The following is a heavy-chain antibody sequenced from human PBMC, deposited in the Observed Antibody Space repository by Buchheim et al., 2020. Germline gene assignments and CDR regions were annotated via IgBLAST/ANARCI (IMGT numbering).Heavy chain of an antibody. V-gene: IGHV4-59*01. CDR2: IYFSGST. Sequence: QVQLQESGPGLVKPSETLSLTCTVSGGSISSYYWSWIRQPPGKGLEWIGYIYFSGSTNYNPSLKSRVTISVDTSKNQFHLKLSSVTAADTAVYYCARLGIVVAVFDYWGKGTL. J-gene: IGHJ4*02. CDR1: GGSISSYY. CDR3: ARLGIVVAVFDY. D-gene: IGHD3-22*01.